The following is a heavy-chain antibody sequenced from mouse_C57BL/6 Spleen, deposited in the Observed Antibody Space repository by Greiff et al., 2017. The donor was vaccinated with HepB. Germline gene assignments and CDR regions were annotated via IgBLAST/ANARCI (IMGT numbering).Heavy chain of an antibody. Sequence: VQLQQSGAELVKPGASVKLSCKASGYTFTSYWMQWVKQRPGQGLEWIGEIDPSDSYTNYNQKFKGKATLTVDTSSSTAYMQLSSLTSEDSAVYYCARRWLQAMDYWGQGTSVTVSS. J-gene: IGHJ4*01. V-gene: IGHV1-50*01. CDR1: GYTFTSYW. CDR3: ARRWLQAMDY. CDR2: IDPSDSYT. D-gene: IGHD2-2*01.